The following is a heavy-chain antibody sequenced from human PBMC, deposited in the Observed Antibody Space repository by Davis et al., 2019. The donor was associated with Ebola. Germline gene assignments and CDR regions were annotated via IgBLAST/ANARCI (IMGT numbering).Heavy chain of an antibody. Sequence: PGGSLRLSCAASGFTFSSYGMHWVRQAPGKGLEWVAVIWYDGSNKYYADSVKGRFTISRDNSKNTLYLQMNSLRAEDTAVYYCARDGTMVRGVIDCWGQGTLVTVS. CDR1: GFTFSSYG. CDR3: ARDGTMVRGVIDC. J-gene: IGHJ4*02. V-gene: IGHV3-33*01. D-gene: IGHD3-10*01. CDR2: IWYDGSNK.